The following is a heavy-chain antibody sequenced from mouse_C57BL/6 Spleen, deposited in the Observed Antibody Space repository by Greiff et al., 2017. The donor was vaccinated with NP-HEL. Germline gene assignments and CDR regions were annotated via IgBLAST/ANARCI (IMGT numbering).Heavy chain of an antibody. D-gene: IGHD2-4*01. CDR1: GFTFNTYA. CDR3: VRDGDYDVNYYAMDY. CDR2: IRSKSSNYAT. Sequence: EVMLVESGGGLVQPKGSLKLSCAASGFTFNTYAMHWVRQAPGKGLEWVARIRSKSSNYATYYADSVKDRFTISRDDSQSMLYLQMNNLKTEDTAMYYCVRDGDYDVNYYAMDYWGQGTSVTVSS. J-gene: IGHJ4*01. V-gene: IGHV10-3*01.